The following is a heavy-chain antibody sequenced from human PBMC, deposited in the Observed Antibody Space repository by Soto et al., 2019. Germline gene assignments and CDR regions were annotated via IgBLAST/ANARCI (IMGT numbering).Heavy chain of an antibody. CDR3: ARGTCYTSGWYEFAYY. D-gene: IGHD6-19*01. J-gene: IGHJ1*01. CDR2: IYYTGRT. CDR1: GGSLKSGGYY. V-gene: IGHV4-31*02. Sequence: PSETLSLTCTVSGGSLKSGGYYWSWIRQHPGRGLEWIGYIYYTGRTYYNPSLESRVTFSVDTSKNQFSLKLSSVTAADTAVYYCARGTCYTSGWYEFAYYWGQRTLVTVSS.